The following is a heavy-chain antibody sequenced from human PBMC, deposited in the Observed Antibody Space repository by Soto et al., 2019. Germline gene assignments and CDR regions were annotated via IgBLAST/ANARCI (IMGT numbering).Heavy chain of an antibody. CDR2: INHSGST. D-gene: IGHD3-3*01. V-gene: IGHV4-34*01. CDR3: ASGPSHWSGDDKGYYYYYGMDV. Sequence: SETLPLTCAVYGGSFSGYYWSWIRQPPGKGLEWIGEINHSGSTNYNPSLKSRVTISVDTSKNQFSLKLSSVTAADTAVYYCASGPSHWSGDDKGYYYYYGMDVWGQGTTVAVSS. J-gene: IGHJ6*02. CDR1: GGSFSGYY.